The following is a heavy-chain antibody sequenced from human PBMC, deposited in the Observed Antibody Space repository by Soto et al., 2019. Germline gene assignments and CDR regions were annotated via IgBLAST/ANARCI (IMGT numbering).Heavy chain of an antibody. CDR2: ISAYNGNT. D-gene: IGHD6-13*01. J-gene: IGHJ3*02. V-gene: IGHV1-18*01. CDR3: ARHKSQYSSSWYAAFDI. Sequence: ASVKVSCKASGYTFTSYGISWVRQAPGQGLEWMGRISAYNGNTNYAQKFQGWVTMTRDTSISTAYMELSRLRSDDTAVYYCARHKSQYSSSWYAAFDIWGQGTMVTVSS. CDR1: GYTFTSYG.